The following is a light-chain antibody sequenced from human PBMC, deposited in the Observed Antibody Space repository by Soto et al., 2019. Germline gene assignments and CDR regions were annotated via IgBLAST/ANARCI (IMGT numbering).Light chain of an antibody. CDR3: QQYNNWPPIT. CDR2: GAS. CDR1: QSVSNY. Sequence: EIVLTQSPATLSLSPGERAALSCGASQSVSNYLAWYQQKPGQAPRLLIYGASTRATGIPARFSGSGSGTEFTLTISSLQSEDFAVYYCQQYNNWPPITFGQGTRLEIK. J-gene: IGKJ5*01. V-gene: IGKV3-15*01.